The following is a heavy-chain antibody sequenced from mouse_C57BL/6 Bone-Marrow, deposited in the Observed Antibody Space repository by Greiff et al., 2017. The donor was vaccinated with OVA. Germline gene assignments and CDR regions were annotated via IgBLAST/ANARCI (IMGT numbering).Heavy chain of an antibody. V-gene: IGHV5-17*01. CDR2: ISSGSSTI. CDR1: GFTFSDYG. CDR3: ASVVAYYYAMDY. D-gene: IGHD1-1*01. Sequence: EVKLQESGGGLVKPGGSLKLSCAASGFTFSDYGMHWVRQAPEKGLEWVAYISSGSSTIYYADTVKGRFTISRDNAKNTLFLQMTSLRSEDTAMYYCASVVAYYYAMDYWGQGTSVTVSS. J-gene: IGHJ4*01.